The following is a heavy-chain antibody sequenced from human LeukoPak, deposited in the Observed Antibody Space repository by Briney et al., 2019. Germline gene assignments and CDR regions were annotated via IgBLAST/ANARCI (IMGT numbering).Heavy chain of an antibody. CDR3: ARGPPRGKYYYMDV. Sequence: PGGSLRLSCLASGFTFSSFDMHWVRQPTGQGLEWVSTIGTASDTYYPGSVEGRFTLSRDNAKNSLYLQMNSLTAGDTAVYYCARGPPRGKYYYMDVWGKGTTVTVSS. CDR2: IGTASDT. D-gene: IGHD1-1*01. CDR1: GFTFSSFD. V-gene: IGHV3-13*01. J-gene: IGHJ6*03.